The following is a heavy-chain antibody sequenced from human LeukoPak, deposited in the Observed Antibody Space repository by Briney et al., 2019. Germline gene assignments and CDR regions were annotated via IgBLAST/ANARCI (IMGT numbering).Heavy chain of an antibody. J-gene: IGHJ4*02. CDR3: AREVRGDGGKSY. CDR2: ISSSSSYI. V-gene: IGHV3-21*01. D-gene: IGHD4-23*01. Sequence: GGSLRLSCAASGFTFSSYSMNWVRQAPGKGLEWVSSISSSSSYIYYADPVKGRFTISRDNAKNSLYLQMNSLRAEDTAVYYCAREVRGDGGKSYWGQGTLVTVSS. CDR1: GFTFSSYS.